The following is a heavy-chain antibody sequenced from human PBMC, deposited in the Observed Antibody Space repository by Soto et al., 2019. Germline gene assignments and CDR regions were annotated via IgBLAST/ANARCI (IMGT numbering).Heavy chain of an antibody. D-gene: IGHD5-12*01. Sequence: SETLSLTCAVYGGSFSGYYWSWIRQPPGKGLEWIGEINHSGSTNYNPSLKSRVTISVDTSKNQFSLKLSSVTAADTAVYYCARVPHIVATIGDDYWGQGTLVNVS. V-gene: IGHV4-34*01. CDR3: ARVPHIVATIGDDY. CDR1: GGSFSGYY. CDR2: INHSGST. J-gene: IGHJ4*02.